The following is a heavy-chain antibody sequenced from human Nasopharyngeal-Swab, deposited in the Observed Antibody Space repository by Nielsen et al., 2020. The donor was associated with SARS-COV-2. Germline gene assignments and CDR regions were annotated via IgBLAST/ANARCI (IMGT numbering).Heavy chain of an antibody. Sequence: GGSLRLSCAGSGFTFSSYAMHWVRQAPGKGLEWVAVISYDGSNKYYADSVKGRFTISRDNSKNTLYLQMNSLRAEDTAVYYCANWFDPWGQGTLVTVSS. CDR2: ISYDGSNK. J-gene: IGHJ5*02. V-gene: IGHV3-30-3*01. CDR1: GFTFSSYA. CDR3: ANWFDP.